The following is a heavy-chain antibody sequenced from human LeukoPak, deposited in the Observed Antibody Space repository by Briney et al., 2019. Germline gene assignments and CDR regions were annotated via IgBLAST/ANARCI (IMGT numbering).Heavy chain of an antibody. V-gene: IGHV5-51*01. CDR1: GYSFTSYW. CDR2: IYPADSDI. J-gene: IGHJ6*02. Sequence: GESLKISCKGSGYSFTSYWIGWVRQMPGKGLEWMGIIYPADSDIRYSPSFQGQVTISADKSISTAYLQWSSLKASDTAMYYCARHGGVRSRDYYYGMDVWGQGTTVTVSS. CDR3: ARHGGVRSRDYYYGMDV. D-gene: IGHD3-16*01.